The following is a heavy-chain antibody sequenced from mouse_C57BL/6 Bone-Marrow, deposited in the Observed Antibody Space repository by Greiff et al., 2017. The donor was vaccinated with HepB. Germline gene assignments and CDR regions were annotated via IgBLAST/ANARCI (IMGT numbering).Heavy chain of an antibody. J-gene: IGHJ3*01. CDR2: IDPETGGT. Sequence: QVQLQQSGAELVRPGASVTLSCKASGYTFTDYEMHWVKQTPVHGLEWIGAIDPETGGTAYNQKFKGKAILTADKSSSTAYMELRSLTSEDSAVYYCTGYYGSSPWFADWGQGTLVTVSA. V-gene: IGHV1-15*01. CDR1: GYTFTDYE. CDR3: TGYYGSSPWFAD. D-gene: IGHD1-1*01.